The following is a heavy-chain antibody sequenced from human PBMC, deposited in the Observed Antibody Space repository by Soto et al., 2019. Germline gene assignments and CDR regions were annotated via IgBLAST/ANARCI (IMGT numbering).Heavy chain of an antibody. CDR1: GFTFSDYS. V-gene: IGHV3-11*01. CDR2: IDSRGRTL. D-gene: IGHD6-6*01. Sequence: GGSLRLSCVASGFTFSDYSMSWIRQAQGKGLEWLAFIDSRGRTLSYADSVRGRFTISRDNAENSVYLQMDSLRADDTAVYYCARQAARNYIDSWGQGNSVTVSS. J-gene: IGHJ4*02. CDR3: ARQAARNYIDS.